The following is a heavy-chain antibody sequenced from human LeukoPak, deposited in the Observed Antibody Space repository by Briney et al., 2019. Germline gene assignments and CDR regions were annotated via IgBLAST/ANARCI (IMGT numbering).Heavy chain of an antibody. D-gene: IGHD6-13*01. Sequence: GGSLRLSCTASGFTFGDYAMSRFRQAPGKGLGWVGFIRSKAYGGTTEYAASVKGRFTISRDDSKSIAYLQMNSLKTEDTAVYYCTREFSSTENWGQGTLVTVSS. V-gene: IGHV3-49*03. CDR2: IRSKAYGGTT. J-gene: IGHJ4*02. CDR1: GFTFGDYA. CDR3: TREFSSTEN.